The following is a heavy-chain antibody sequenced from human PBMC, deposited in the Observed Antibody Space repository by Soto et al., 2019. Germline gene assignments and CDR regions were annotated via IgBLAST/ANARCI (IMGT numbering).Heavy chain of an antibody. CDR1: GGSISSYY. CDR2: IYYSGST. D-gene: IGHD2-2*01. V-gene: IGHV4-59*01. Sequence: SETLSLTCTVSGGSISSYYWSWIRQPPGKGLEWIGYIYYSGSTNYNPSLKSRVTISVDTSKNQFSLKLSSVTAADTAVYYCARISERGSTSLSKSDYYYYYYMDVWGKGTTVTVSS. J-gene: IGHJ6*03. CDR3: ARISERGSTSLSKSDYYYYYYMDV.